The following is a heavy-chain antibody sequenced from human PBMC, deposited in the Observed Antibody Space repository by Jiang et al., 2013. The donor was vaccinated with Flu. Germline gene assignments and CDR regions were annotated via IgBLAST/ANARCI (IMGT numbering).Heavy chain of an antibody. CDR2: ISGNGGTT. V-gene: IGHV3-23*01. Sequence: VQLLESGGGLVQPGGSLRLSCAASGFAFNTYGLTWVRQAPGKGLEWVSTISGNGGTTYYADSVKGRFTISRDNSKNTLFLQMSSLRADDTALYYCAKTAAFGPFYLTFWGQGTLVTVSS. CDR3: AKTAAFGPFYLTF. D-gene: IGHD6-13*01. J-gene: IGHJ4*02. CDR1: GFAFNTYG.